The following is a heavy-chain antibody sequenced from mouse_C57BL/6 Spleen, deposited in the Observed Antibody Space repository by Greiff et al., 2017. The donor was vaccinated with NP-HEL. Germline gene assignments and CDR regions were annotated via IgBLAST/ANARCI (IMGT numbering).Heavy chain of an antibody. J-gene: IGHJ2*01. CDR2: ISSGGSYT. CDR3: ARHGDYGDFDY. D-gene: IGHD2-4*01. V-gene: IGHV5-6*01. Sequence: EVKLVESGGDLVKPGGSLKLSCAAFGFTFSSYGMSWVRQTPDKRLEWVATISSGGSYTYYPDSVKGRFTISRDNAKNTLYLQMSSLKSEDTAMYYCARHGDYGDFDYWGQGTTLTVSS. CDR1: GFTFSSYG.